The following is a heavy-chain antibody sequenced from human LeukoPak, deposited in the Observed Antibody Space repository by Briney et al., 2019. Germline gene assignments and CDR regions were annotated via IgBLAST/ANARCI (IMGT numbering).Heavy chain of an antibody. D-gene: IGHD4-11*01. V-gene: IGHV3-23*01. J-gene: IGHJ4*02. Sequence: GGSLRLSCAASGFTISSYAMSWVRQAPGKGLEWVSTTSSRGGSTYYADSVKGRFTIPRDNSKNTLFLQMNSLRAEDTAVYYCAKGRLQIDYWGQGTLVTVSS. CDR1: GFTISSYA. CDR2: TSSRGGST. CDR3: AKGRLQIDY.